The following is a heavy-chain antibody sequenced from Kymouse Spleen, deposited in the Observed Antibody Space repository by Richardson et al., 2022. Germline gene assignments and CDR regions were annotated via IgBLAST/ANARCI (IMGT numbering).Heavy chain of an antibody. CDR1: GFTFSGSA. V-gene: IGHV3-73*02. CDR2: IRSKANSYAT. D-gene: IGHD3-10*01,IGHD7-27*02. Sequence: EVQLVESGGGLVQPGGSLKLSCAASGFTFSGSAMHWVRQASGKGLEWVGRIRSKANSYATAYAASVKGRFTISRDDSKNTAYLQMNSLKTEDTAVYYCTSFLGSFDYWGQGTLVTVSS. CDR3: TSFLGSFDY. J-gene: IGHJ4*02.